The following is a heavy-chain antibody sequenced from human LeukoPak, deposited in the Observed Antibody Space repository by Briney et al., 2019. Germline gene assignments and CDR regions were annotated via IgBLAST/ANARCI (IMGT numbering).Heavy chain of an antibody. Sequence: GWSLRLSCAASGFTVSSNYMSWVRQAPGKGLEWVSVIYSGGSTYYADSVKGRFTISRDNSKNTLYLQMNSLRAEDTAVYYCARDYDSSGYYLLWGQGTLVTVSS. J-gene: IGHJ4*02. CDR1: GFTVSSNY. CDR3: ARDYDSSGYYLL. V-gene: IGHV3-66*02. CDR2: IYSGGST. D-gene: IGHD3-22*01.